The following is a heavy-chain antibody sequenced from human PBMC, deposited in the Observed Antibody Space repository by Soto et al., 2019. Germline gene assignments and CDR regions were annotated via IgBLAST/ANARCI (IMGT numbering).Heavy chain of an antibody. D-gene: IGHD2-2*02. Sequence: GESLKISCKGSGYSFTSYWISWVRQMPGKGLEWMGRIDPSGSYTNYSPSFQGHVTISADKSISTAYLQWSSLKASDTAMYYCARVDYCSSTSCYRHYYYGMDVWGQGTTVTVSS. J-gene: IGHJ6*02. CDR3: ARVDYCSSTSCYRHYYYGMDV. CDR2: IDPSGSYT. CDR1: GYSFTSYW. V-gene: IGHV5-10-1*01.